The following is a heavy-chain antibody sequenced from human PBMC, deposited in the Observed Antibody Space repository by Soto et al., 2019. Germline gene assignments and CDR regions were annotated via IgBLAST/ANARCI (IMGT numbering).Heavy chain of an antibody. CDR1: GGSISSGGYY. CDR3: ARGILDYYDSSGYPTHFDY. V-gene: IGHV4-31*03. CDR2: IYYSGST. Sequence: SETLSLTCTVSGGSISSGGYYWSWIRQHPGKGLEWIGYIYYSGSTYYNPSLKSRVTISVDTSKNQFSLKLSSVTAADTAVYYCARGILDYYDSSGYPTHFDYWGKGTLVTVSS. D-gene: IGHD3-22*01. J-gene: IGHJ4*02.